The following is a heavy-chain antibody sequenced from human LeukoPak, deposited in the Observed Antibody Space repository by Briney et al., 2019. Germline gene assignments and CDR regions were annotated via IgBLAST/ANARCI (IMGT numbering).Heavy chain of an antibody. CDR3: ARGGIAAAGSYFDY. V-gene: IGHV4-34*01. Sequence: SETLSLTCAVYGGSFRGYYWSWIRQPPGKGLEWIGEINHSGSTNYNPSLKSRVTISVDTSKNQFSLKLSSVTAADTAVYYCARGGIAAAGSYFDYWGQGTLVTVSS. CDR2: INHSGST. J-gene: IGHJ4*02. CDR1: GGSFRGYY. D-gene: IGHD6-13*01.